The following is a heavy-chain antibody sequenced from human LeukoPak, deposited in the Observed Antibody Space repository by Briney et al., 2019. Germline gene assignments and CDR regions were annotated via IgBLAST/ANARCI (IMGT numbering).Heavy chain of an antibody. CDR1: GGSFSGYY. V-gene: IGHV4-34*01. D-gene: IGHD3-3*01. CDR2: INHSGST. J-gene: IGHJ4*02. Sequence: SETLSLTCAVYGGSFSGYYRSWIRQPPGKGLEWIGEINHSGSTNYNPSLKSRVTISVDTSKNQFSLKLSSVTAADTAVYYCARGRRYDFWSGYPRFDYWGQGTLVTVSS. CDR3: ARGRRYDFWSGYPRFDY.